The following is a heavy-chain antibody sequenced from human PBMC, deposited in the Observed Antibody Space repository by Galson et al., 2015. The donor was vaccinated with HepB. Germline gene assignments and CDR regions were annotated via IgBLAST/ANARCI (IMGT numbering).Heavy chain of an antibody. J-gene: IGHJ6*04. D-gene: IGHD6-19*01. Sequence: SLRLSCAASGFSFSSYAMAWVRQAPGKGLEWVSVIGGSGVHYTDSVKSRFTISRDDSKNTLYLQMDSLRADDTAVYHCAPRGIPVEWGKGTTVTASS. CDR1: GFSFSSYA. CDR3: APRGIPVE. V-gene: IGHV3-23*01. CDR2: IGGSGV.